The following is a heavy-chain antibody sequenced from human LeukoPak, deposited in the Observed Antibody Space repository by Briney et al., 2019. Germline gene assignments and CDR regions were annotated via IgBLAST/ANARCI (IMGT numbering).Heavy chain of an antibody. Sequence: PSQTLSLTCTVSGGSISSGGYYWSWLRQHPGKGLEWIGYIYYSGSTYYNPSLKSRVTISVNTSKNQFSLKLSSVTAADTAVYYCARRHFGSALRDYWGQGTLVTVSS. D-gene: IGHD3-10*01. CDR3: ARRHFGSALRDY. CDR1: GGSISSGGYY. J-gene: IGHJ4*02. CDR2: IYYSGST. V-gene: IGHV4-31*03.